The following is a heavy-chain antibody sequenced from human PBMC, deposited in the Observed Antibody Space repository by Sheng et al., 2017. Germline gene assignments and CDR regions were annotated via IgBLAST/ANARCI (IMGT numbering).Heavy chain of an antibody. CDR1: GYTLTELS. D-gene: IGHD3-10*01. CDR2: FDPEDGET. Sequence: QVQLVQSGAEVKKPGASVKVSCKVSGYTLTELSMHWVRQAPGKGLEWMGGFDPEDGETIYAQKFQGRVTMTEDTSTDTAYMELSSLRSEDTAVYYCATGIGGAMVRGVIYWFDPSGPREPSVDRLL. J-gene: IGHJ5*02. CDR3: ATGIGGAMVRGVIYWFDP. V-gene: IGHV1-24*01.